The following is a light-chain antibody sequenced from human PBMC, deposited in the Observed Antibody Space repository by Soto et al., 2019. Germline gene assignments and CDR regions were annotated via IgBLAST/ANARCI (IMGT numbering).Light chain of an antibody. J-gene: IGKJ1*01. Sequence: EIVLTQSPGTLSLSPGERATLSCRASQSVSSSFLAWYQQKPGQAPRLLIYGASSRATGIPDRFSGSGSGTDFTLTISRLELEDFAVYYCQQYDSSPWTFGQGTQVEIK. CDR3: QQYDSSPWT. V-gene: IGKV3-20*01. CDR2: GAS. CDR1: QSVSSSF.